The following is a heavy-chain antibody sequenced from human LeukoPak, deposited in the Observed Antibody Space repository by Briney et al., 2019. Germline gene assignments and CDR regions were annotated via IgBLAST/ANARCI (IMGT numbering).Heavy chain of an antibody. Sequence: ASVKVSCKASGSTFSNYYVHWVRQAPGQGLEWMGIINPTADSTTYAQKFQSRVAMTRDMSTSTVYMELSSLSSEDTAVYYCSRSYDTYPNWFDSWGQGTLVTVSS. J-gene: IGHJ5*01. CDR2: INPTADST. CDR3: SRSYDTYPNWFDS. V-gene: IGHV1-46*03. D-gene: IGHD3-16*01. CDR1: GSTFSNYY.